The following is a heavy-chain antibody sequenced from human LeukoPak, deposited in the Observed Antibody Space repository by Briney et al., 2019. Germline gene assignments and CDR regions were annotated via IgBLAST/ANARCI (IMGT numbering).Heavy chain of an antibody. CDR2: AHPATSII. CDR1: EYDFANYW. V-gene: IGHV5-51*01. D-gene: IGHD2/OR15-2a*01. Sequence: GESLKISCKGPEYDFANYWIGWVRQTPGRGLEWMGNAHPATSIIHYGPSFQGQVTILFDRSLSTAYLQWTSLKASASGMYFCARRKFYDTYLDPWGRGTLVTVSS. CDR3: ARRKFYDTYLDP. J-gene: IGHJ5*02.